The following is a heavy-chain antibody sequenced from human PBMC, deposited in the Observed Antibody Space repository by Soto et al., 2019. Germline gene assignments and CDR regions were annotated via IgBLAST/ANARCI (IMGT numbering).Heavy chain of an antibody. D-gene: IGHD3-10*01. J-gene: IGHJ4*02. Sequence: GGSLRLSCAVSGFTFNNYGMTWVRQAPGKGLEWVSDVSNTGDATYYAGSVKGRLTISRDNSKNTLYLQMNSLRADDTAVYYCVRTVRSYYFDFWCQGTRVTVSS. CDR2: VSNTGDAT. CDR3: VRTVRSYYFDF. V-gene: IGHV3-23*01. CDR1: GFTFNNYG.